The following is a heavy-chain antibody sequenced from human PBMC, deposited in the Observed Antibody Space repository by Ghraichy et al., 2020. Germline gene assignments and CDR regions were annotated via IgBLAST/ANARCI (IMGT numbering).Heavy chain of an antibody. Sequence: SCEASGLTFSNAWKTWVRQAPGKGLEWVGHIKTILDGGTTDYAAPVKGRVIISRDDSKNTLYLQMNSLKTEDTAVYYCSTYNWNYIFWGQGTLVTVSS. V-gene: IGHV3-15*01. CDR1: GLTFSNAW. CDR3: STYNWNYIF. J-gene: IGHJ4*02. CDR2: IKTILDGGTT. D-gene: IGHD1-20*01.